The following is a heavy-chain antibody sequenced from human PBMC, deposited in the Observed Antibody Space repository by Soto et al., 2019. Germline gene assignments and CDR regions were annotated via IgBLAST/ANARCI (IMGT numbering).Heavy chain of an antibody. CDR2: IKSKTDGGTT. CDR1: GFTFSNAW. V-gene: IGHV3-15*01. Sequence: PWRSLRLSCSASGFTFSNAWMSWRRQAPMKGRDWVGRIKSKTDGGTTDYAAPVKGRFTISRDDSKNTLYLQMNSLKTEDTAVYYCTTDSGYYDSSGYYPYYFDYWGQGTLVTVSS. D-gene: IGHD3-22*01. CDR3: TTDSGYYDSSGYYPYYFDY. J-gene: IGHJ4*02.